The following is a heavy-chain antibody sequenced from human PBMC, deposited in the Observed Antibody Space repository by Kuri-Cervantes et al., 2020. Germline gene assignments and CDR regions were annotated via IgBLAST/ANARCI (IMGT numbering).Heavy chain of an antibody. Sequence: ASVKVSCKASGYTFTGYYMHWVRQAPGQGLEWMGWINPNSGGTNYAQKFQGRVTMTRDTSISTAYMELSRLRSDDTAVYYWAGGQRERGSSSWHYYYYGMDVWGQGTTVTVSS. D-gene: IGHD6-13*01. CDR2: INPNSGGT. J-gene: IGHJ6*02. V-gene: IGHV1-2*02. CDR3: AGGQRERGSSSWHYYYYGMDV. CDR1: GYTFTGYY.